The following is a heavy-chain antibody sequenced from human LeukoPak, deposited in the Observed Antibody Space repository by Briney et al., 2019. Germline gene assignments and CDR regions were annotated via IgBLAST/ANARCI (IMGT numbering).Heavy chain of an antibody. J-gene: IGHJ3*02. CDR3: ARDRYSSSWYGYDAFDI. V-gene: IGHV1-2*02. CDR1: GYTFTGYY. CDR2: INPNSGGT. Sequence: GASVKVSCKASGYTFTGYYMHWVRQAPGQGLEWMGWINPNSGGTNYAQKFQGRVTMTRDTSISTAYMELSRLRSDDTAVYYCARDRYSSSWYGYDAFDIWGQGTMVTVSS. D-gene: IGHD6-13*01.